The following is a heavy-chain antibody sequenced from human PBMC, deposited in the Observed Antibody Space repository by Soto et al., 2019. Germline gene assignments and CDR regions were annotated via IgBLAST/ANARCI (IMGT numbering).Heavy chain of an antibody. D-gene: IGHD3-10*01. CDR2: VKEDGSEL. CDR3: ARDIGFDYIN. V-gene: IGHV3-7*01. Sequence: GGSLRLSCAVSGFNVMSYWMSWVRQAPGKGLEWVASVKEDGSELYYLHSVRGRFSISRDSAGSALHLTMNYLSAEDTGVYFCARDIGFDYINWGQGILVTVSS. CDR1: GFNVMSYW. J-gene: IGHJ4*02.